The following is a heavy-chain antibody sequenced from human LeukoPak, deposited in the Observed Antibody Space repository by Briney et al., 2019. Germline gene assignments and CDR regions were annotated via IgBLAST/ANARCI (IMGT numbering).Heavy chain of an antibody. CDR1: GGSISSGGYY. J-gene: IGHJ4*02. V-gene: IGHV4-31*03. CDR3: ARARGCSSTSCYQFDY. D-gene: IGHD2-2*01. Sequence: SETLSLTCTGSGGSISSGGYYWSWIRQHPGKGLEWIGYINYGGSTYYNPSLKSRVTISVDLSKNHFSLKLSSVTAADSAVYYCARARGCSSTSCYQFDYWGQGTLVTVSS. CDR2: INYGGST.